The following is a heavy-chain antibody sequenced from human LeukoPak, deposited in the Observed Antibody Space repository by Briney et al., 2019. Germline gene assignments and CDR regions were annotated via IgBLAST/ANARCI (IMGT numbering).Heavy chain of an antibody. V-gene: IGHV5-51*01. Sequence: GESLQISCQGSGYSFTNYWIGCVRQMPGKGLEWMGIIYPGDSDTRYSPSFQGQVTISADKSISTAYLQWSSLKASDTAMYYCARRPSATGADFDYWGQGTLVTVSS. CDR2: IYPGDSDT. J-gene: IGHJ4*02. CDR1: GYSFTNYW. CDR3: ARRPSATGADFDY. D-gene: IGHD7-27*01.